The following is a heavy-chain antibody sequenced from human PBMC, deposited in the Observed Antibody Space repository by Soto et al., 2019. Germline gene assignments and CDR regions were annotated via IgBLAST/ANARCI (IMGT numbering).Heavy chain of an antibody. Sequence: PSETLSLTCTVPGGSISSYYWSWIRQPPGKGLEWIGYIYYSGSTNYNPSPKSRVTISVDTSKNQFSLKLSSVTAADTAVYYCARDRYYYDSSGYFDYWGQGTLVTVSS. CDR2: IYYSGST. CDR1: GGSISSYY. D-gene: IGHD3-22*01. CDR3: ARDRYYYDSSGYFDY. J-gene: IGHJ4*02. V-gene: IGHV4-59*01.